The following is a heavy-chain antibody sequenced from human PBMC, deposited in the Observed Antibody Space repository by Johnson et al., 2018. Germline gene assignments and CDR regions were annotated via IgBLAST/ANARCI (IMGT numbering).Heavy chain of an antibody. CDR1: GFTFGDYR. J-gene: IGHJ6*03. CDR2: VRSTAYGGPT. CDR3: TRLGYPYSYYMDV. D-gene: IGHD2-15*01. V-gene: IGHV3-49*03. Sequence: VQLVQSGGGLVQPGRSLRLSCTASGFTFGDYRMSWFRQAPGKGLEWVGLVRSTAYGGPTEYAASVKGRFTISRDDSKRIAYLQMTSLKTEDTAVYYCTRLGYPYSYYMDVWGKGTTVTVSS.